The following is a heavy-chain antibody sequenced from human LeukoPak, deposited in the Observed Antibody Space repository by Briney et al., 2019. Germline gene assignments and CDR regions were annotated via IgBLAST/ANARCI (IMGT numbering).Heavy chain of an antibody. CDR1: GGSISSGGYS. Sequence: SETLSLTCAVSGGSISSGGYSWSWIRQPPGKGLEWIGYIYHSGSTYYNPSLKSRVTISVDRSKNQFSLKLSSVTAADTAVYYCARGEDGYNYVAGDYWGQGTLVTVSS. CDR3: ARGEDGYNYVAGDY. V-gene: IGHV4-30-2*01. CDR2: IYHSGST. J-gene: IGHJ4*02. D-gene: IGHD5-24*01.